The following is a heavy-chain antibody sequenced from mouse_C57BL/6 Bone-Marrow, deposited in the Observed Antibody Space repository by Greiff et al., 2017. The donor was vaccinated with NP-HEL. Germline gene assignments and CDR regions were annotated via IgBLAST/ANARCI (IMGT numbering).Heavy chain of an antibody. Sequence: EVQLQQSGAELVRPGASVKLSCTASGFNIKDDYMHWVKQRPEQGLEWIGWIDPANGDTEYAAKFQGKVTITADTSSNTAYLKLSSLTSEDTAVYYCNNTTGYYAMDYWGQGTSVTVSS. CDR2: IDPANGDT. CDR1: GFNIKDDY. CDR3: NNTTGYYAMDY. D-gene: IGHD1-1*01. J-gene: IGHJ4*01. V-gene: IGHV14-4*01.